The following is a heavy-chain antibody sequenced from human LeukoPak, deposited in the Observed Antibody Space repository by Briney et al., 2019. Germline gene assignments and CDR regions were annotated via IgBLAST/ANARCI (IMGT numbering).Heavy chain of an antibody. V-gene: IGHV1-18*01. CDR3: ASYSGTSGDYYYYYMDV. D-gene: IGHD1-1*01. CDR2: IGAHNGNT. Sequence: VASVKVSCKASGYTFISYGISWVRQAPGQGLEWMGWIGAHNGNTNYAQKLQGRVTMTKDTSTTTAYMELRSLRSDDTAMYYCASYSGTSGDYYYYYMDVWGKGTTVTVSS. J-gene: IGHJ6*03. CDR1: GYTFISYG.